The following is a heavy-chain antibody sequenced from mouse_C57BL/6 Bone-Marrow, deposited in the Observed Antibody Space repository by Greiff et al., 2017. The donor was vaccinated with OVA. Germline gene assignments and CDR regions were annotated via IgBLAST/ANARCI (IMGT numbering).Heavy chain of an antibody. J-gene: IGHJ2*01. Sequence: EVQVVESGGGLVKPGGSLKLSCAASGFTFSSYAMSWVRQTPEKRLEWVATISDGGSYTYYPDNVKGRFTISRDNAKNNLYLQMSHLKSEDTAMYYCARDSVVATDYWGQGTTLTVSS. CDR3: ARDSVVATDY. D-gene: IGHD1-1*01. CDR2: ISDGGSYT. V-gene: IGHV5-4*01. CDR1: GFTFSSYA.